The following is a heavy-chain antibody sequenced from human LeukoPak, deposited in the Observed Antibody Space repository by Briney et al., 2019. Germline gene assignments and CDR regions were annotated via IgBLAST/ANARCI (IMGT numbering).Heavy chain of an antibody. CDR3: ARDRQVHTSVDSVEY. D-gene: IGHD5-12*01. CDR2: TSSSGGAT. Sequence: KPGGSPRLSCAASGFIFSDYYMSWIRQVPGKGLEWVSYTSSSGGATYYAGFVKGRFTVSRDNAQNSLSLQMNSLRVEDTAVYYCARDRQVHTSVDSVEYWGQGALVTVSS. V-gene: IGHV3-11*01. J-gene: IGHJ4*02. CDR1: GFIFSDYY.